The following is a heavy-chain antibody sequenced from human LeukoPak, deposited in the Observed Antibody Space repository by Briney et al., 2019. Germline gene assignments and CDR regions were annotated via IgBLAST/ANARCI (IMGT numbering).Heavy chain of an antibody. CDR2: IIPIFGTA. CDR3: ARGSSGWYYFDY. V-gene: IGHV1-69*06. CDR1: GGTFSSYA. D-gene: IGHD6-19*01. J-gene: IGHJ4*02. Sequence: GSSVKASCKASGGTFSSYAISWVRQAPGQGLEWMGGIIPIFGTANYAQKFQGRVTITADKSTSTAYMELSSLRSEDTAVYYCARGSSGWYYFDYWGQGTLVTVSS.